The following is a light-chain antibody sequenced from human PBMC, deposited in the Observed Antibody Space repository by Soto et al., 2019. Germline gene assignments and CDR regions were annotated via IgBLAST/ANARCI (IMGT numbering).Light chain of an antibody. CDR3: QQRSNWPPT. J-gene: IGKJ1*01. Sequence: EIVLTQSPATLSLSPGGRATLSCRASQSVSSYLAWYQQKPGQAPRLLIYDASNRATAIPARVSGSGSGTDFTLTISRLEPEDFAVYYCQQRSNWPPTFGQGTKVEIK. CDR2: DAS. CDR1: QSVSSY. V-gene: IGKV3-11*01.